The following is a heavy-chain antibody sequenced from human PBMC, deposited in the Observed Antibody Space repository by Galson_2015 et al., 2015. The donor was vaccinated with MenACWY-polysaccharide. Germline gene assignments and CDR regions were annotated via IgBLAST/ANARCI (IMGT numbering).Heavy chain of an antibody. J-gene: IGHJ4*02. CDR3: ARQGGSGRSHDY. Sequence: LSLTCTVSGDSISSSSYYWGWIRQPPGKGLEWIGTIYYGRSTYYNPSLKSRVTISVDTSKNQFSLKLTSVTAADAAVYYCARQGGSGRSHDYWGQGTLVTVSS. CDR2: IYYGRST. CDR1: GDSISSSSYY. V-gene: IGHV4-39*01. D-gene: IGHD5-12*01.